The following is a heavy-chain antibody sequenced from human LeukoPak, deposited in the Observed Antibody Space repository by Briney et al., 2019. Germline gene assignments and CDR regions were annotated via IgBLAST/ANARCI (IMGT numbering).Heavy chain of an antibody. Sequence: PSETLSLTCTVSGGSISSYYWSWIRQPAGKGLEWIGYIYHSGSTYYNPSLKSRVTISVDRSKNQFSLKLSSVTAADTAVYFCARSPQYCSGGSCYDYWGQGTLVTVSS. CDR3: ARSPQYCSGGSCYDY. V-gene: IGHV4-59*12. D-gene: IGHD2-15*01. J-gene: IGHJ4*02. CDR1: GGSISSYY. CDR2: IYHSGST.